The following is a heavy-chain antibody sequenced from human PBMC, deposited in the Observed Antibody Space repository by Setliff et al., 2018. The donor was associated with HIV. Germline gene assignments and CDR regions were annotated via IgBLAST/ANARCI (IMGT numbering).Heavy chain of an antibody. D-gene: IGHD2-15*01. Sequence: SKTLSLTCSVSGGSITSHYWTWIRQPPGKGLEWIGVISYSGSPHYNPSLKSRVTIGMDTSKNQVSLTLSSVTAVDTAVYYCARFCSGGSCPDYWGQGTLVTVSS. CDR2: ISYSGSP. J-gene: IGHJ4*02. CDR3: ARFCSGGSCPDY. V-gene: IGHV4-59*11. CDR1: GGSITSHY.